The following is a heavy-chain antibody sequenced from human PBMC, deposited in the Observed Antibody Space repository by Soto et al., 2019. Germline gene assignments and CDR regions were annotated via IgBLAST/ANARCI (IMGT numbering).Heavy chain of an antibody. CDR2: IGFAGNNK. V-gene: IGHV3-33*01. D-gene: IGHD6-19*01. Sequence: GGTLRLSSAASGFTLDSYGIHWVRRAPGKGLEWVATIGFAGNNKYYADSVKGRFTISRDNSKNTLYLHINSLKVDDTAMYYSARGHGTGWNYFSYCGPGTLVTVSS. CDR3: ARGHGTGWNYFSY. J-gene: IGHJ4*02. CDR1: GFTLDSYG.